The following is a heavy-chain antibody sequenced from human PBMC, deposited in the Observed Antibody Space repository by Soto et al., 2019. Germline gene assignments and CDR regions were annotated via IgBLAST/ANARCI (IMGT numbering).Heavy chain of an antibody. Sequence: QVQLVQSGAEVKKPGSSVKVSCKASGGTSSSYTISWVRQAPGQGLEWMGRIIPILGIANYAQKFQGRVTITADKSTSTAYMELSSLRSEDTAVYYCARCRIADYSSDYWGQGSLVTVSS. CDR3: ARCRIADYSSDY. CDR1: GGTSSSYT. D-gene: IGHD4-4*01. CDR2: IIPILGIA. J-gene: IGHJ4*02. V-gene: IGHV1-69*02.